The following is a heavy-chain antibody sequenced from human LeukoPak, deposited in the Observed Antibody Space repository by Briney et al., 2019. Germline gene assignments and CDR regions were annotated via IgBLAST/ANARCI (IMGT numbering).Heavy chain of an antibody. CDR3: SWVVVPAAGVDY. CDR1: GFTFSNYG. V-gene: IGHV3-30*02. D-gene: IGHD2-2*01. Sequence: GGSLRLSCAASGFTFSNYGIHWVRQAPGKGLEWVAFIRNDGSNKYYADSVKGRFTISRDNSKNTLYLQMNSLRAEDTAVYYCSWVVVPAAGVDYWGQGTLVTVSS. CDR2: IRNDGSNK. J-gene: IGHJ4*02.